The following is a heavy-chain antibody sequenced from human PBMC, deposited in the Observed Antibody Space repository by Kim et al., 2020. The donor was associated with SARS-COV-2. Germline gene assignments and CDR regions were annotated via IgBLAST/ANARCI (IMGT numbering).Heavy chain of an antibody. Sequence: GASLRLSCAASGFTVSSNYMSWVRQAPGKGLEWVSVIYSGGSTYYADSVKGRFTISRDNSKNTLYLQMNSLRAEDTAVYYCARDYYDSSGYGVYWGQGTL. CDR3: ARDYYDSSGYGVY. D-gene: IGHD3-22*01. CDR2: IYSGGST. CDR1: GFTVSSNY. V-gene: IGHV3-53*01. J-gene: IGHJ4*02.